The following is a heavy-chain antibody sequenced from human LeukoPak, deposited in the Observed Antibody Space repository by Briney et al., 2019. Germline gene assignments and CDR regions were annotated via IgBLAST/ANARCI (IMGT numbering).Heavy chain of an antibody. D-gene: IGHD3-22*01. Sequence: GGSLRLSCAASGFTFSSYWMHWVRQAPEKGLVWVSRINSDGSSTSYADSVKGRFTISRDNAKNTLYLQMNSLRAEDTAVYYCARAVDSSGYYPDAFDIWGQGTMVTVSS. CDR1: GFTFSSYW. CDR3: ARAVDSSGYYPDAFDI. V-gene: IGHV3-74*01. CDR2: INSDGSST. J-gene: IGHJ3*02.